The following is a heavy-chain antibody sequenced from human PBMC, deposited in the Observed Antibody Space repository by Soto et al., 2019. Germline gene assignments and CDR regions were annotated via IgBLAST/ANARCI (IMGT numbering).Heavy chain of an antibody. D-gene: IGHD1-26*01. Sequence: SQTLSLTCAISGDSVSSNSAAWNWIRQSPSRGLEWLGRTYYRSKWYNDYAVSVKSRITINPDTSKNQFSLQLNSVTPEDTAVFYCEREGGLQIPYYYSYMDVGGKGTTVTVSS. CDR2: TYYRSKWYN. J-gene: IGHJ6*03. V-gene: IGHV6-1*01. CDR3: EREGGLQIPYYYSYMDV. CDR1: GDSVSSNSAA.